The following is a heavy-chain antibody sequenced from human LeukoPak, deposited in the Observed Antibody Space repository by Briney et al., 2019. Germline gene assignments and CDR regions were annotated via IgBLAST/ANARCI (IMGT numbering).Heavy chain of an antibody. CDR2: FIPILETA. CDR3: ARALPPPQYSSSSLYFDY. V-gene: IGHV1-69*13. D-gene: IGHD6-6*01. J-gene: IGHJ4*02. Sequence: SVKVSCKASGGTFSSYAFSWVRQAPGQGLEWMGGFIPILETANYAQKFQGRVTITADESTSTAYMELSSLRSEDTAVYYCARALPPPQYSSSSLYFDYWGQGTLVTVSS. CDR1: GGTFSSYA.